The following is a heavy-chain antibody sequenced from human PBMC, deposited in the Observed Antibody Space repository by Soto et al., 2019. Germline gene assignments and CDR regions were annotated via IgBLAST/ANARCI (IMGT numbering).Heavy chain of an antibody. V-gene: IGHV3-30*14. Sequence: QVQLVESGGGVVQPGTSLRLSCAASGFSFNNYAIHWVRQAPGRGLEWVAVVSFDGTNHYYADALKGRVFISSEKSRNTVYLQMNNLRPEDTSGYYCAKDADSGLIIHYFDSWGQGTLVTVSS. CDR1: GFSFNNYA. CDR3: AKDADSGLIIHYFDS. J-gene: IGHJ4*02. CDR2: VSFDGTNH. D-gene: IGHD3-3*01.